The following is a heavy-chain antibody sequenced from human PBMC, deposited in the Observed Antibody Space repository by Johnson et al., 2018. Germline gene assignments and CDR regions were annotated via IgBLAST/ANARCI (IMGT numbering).Heavy chain of an antibody. J-gene: IGHJ6*03. D-gene: IGHD3-10*01. CDR2: IAYDGSKR. CDR3: AGDKESGRHYYYCVDV. CDR1: GFTFSSYA. V-gene: IGHV3-30-3*01. Sequence: VQLLESGGGVVQPGESLRLSCAASGFTFSSYAMHWVRQAPGTGLEWVAVIAYDGSKRYYADSVKGRFTISRDNSKNMLYLETNGLRDEDSAVYHWAGDKESGRHYYYCVDVWGKGTTVTVSS.